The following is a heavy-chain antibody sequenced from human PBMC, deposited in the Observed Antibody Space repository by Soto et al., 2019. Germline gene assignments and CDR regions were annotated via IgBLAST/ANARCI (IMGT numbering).Heavy chain of an antibody. D-gene: IGHD5-18*01. CDR2: IIPIFGTA. V-gene: IGHV1-69*01. CDR1: GGTFSSYA. J-gene: IGHJ6*02. Sequence: PGGSLRLSCAASGGTFSSYAISWVRQAPGQGLEWMGGIIPIFGTANYAQKFQGRVTITADESTSTAYMELSSLRSEDTAVYYCASCLDSYGSPYYGMDVWGQGTTVTVSS. CDR3: ASCLDSYGSPYYGMDV.